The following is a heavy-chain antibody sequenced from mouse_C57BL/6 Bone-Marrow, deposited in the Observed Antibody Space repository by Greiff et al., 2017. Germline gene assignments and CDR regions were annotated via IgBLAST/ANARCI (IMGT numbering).Heavy chain of an antibody. V-gene: IGHV1-69*01. CDR1: GYTFTSYW. Sequence: VQLQQPGAELVMPGASVKLSCKASGYTFTSYWMHWVKQRPGQGLEWIGEIDPSDSYTNYNQKFKGKSTLPVDKSSSTAYMQLSSLTSEDSAVYYCARDGYYDWVWFAYWGQGTLVTVSA. D-gene: IGHD2-3*01. J-gene: IGHJ3*01. CDR3: ARDGYYDWVWFAY. CDR2: IDPSDSYT.